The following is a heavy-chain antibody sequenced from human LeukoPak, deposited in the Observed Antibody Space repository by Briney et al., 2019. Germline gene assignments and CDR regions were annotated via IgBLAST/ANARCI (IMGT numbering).Heavy chain of an antibody. D-gene: IGHD5-18*01. J-gene: IGHJ6*03. Sequence: VASVKVSCKASGYTFTGHYMHWVRQAPGQGLEWMGWINPNSGGTNYAQKFQGRVTMTRDTSISTAYMELSRLRSDDTAVYYCARDHDTAMPYYYYMDVWGKGTTVTVSS. CDR2: INPNSGGT. V-gene: IGHV1-2*02. CDR3: ARDHDTAMPYYYYMDV. CDR1: GYTFTGHY.